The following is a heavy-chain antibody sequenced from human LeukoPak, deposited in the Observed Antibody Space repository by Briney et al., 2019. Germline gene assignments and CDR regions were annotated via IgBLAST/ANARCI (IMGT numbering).Heavy chain of an antibody. J-gene: IGHJ6*02. CDR2: ISSSGSTI. CDR1: GFTFSDYY. Sequence: GGSLRLSCAASGFTFSDYYMSWIRQAPGEGLEWVSYISSSGSTIYYADSVKGRFTISRDNAKNSLYLQMNSLRAEDTAVYYCARGSPRNYYDSSGYYIYYYYGMDVWGQGTTVTVSS. D-gene: IGHD3-22*01. V-gene: IGHV3-11*01. CDR3: ARGSPRNYYDSSGYYIYYYYGMDV.